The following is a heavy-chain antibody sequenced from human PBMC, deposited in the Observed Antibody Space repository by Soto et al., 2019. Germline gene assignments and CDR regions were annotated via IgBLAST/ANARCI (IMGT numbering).Heavy chain of an antibody. Sequence: RASVKVSCKASGYTFTSYGISWVRQAPGQGLEWMGWISAYNGNTNYAQKLQGRVTMTTDTSTSTAYMELRSLRSDDTAVYYCARDRRDIVVVPAAMDFDYWGQGTLVTVSS. CDR1: GYTFTSYG. V-gene: IGHV1-18*01. CDR2: ISAYNGNT. D-gene: IGHD2-2*01. CDR3: ARDRRDIVVVPAAMDFDY. J-gene: IGHJ4*02.